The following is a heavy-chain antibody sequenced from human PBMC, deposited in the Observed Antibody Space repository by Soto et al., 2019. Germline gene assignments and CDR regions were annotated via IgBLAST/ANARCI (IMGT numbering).Heavy chain of an antibody. CDR2: IWYDGSNK. CDR3: ARAKSSGYFPYYFDD. V-gene: IGHV3-33*01. Sequence: GGSLRLSCAASGFTFSSYGMHWVRQAPGKGLEWVAVIWYDGSNKYYADSVKGRFTISRDNSKNTLYLQMNSLRAEDTAVYYCARAKSSGYFPYYFDDWGQGTLVTVSS. J-gene: IGHJ4*02. CDR1: GFTFSSYG. D-gene: IGHD3-22*01.